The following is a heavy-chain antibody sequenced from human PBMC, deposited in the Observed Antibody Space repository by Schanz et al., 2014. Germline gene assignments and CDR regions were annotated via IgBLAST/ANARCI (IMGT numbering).Heavy chain of an antibody. Sequence: EMQLLESGGGLVQPGGSLRLSCAASGFTFSSYAMNWVRQAPGKGLEWVSLISDSGDTAYYADSVKGRFTISRDNSKNTVYLQMNSLRPGDTAVYYCARESSNDIVLVPGAVFDHWGQGILVTVSS. CDR3: ARESSNDIVLVPGAVFDH. J-gene: IGHJ4*02. D-gene: IGHD2-2*01. V-gene: IGHV3-23*01. CDR1: GFTFSSYA. CDR2: ISDSGDTA.